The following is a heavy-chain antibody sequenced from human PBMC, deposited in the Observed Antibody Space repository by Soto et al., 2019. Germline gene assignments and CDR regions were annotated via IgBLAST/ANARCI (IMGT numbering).Heavy chain of an antibody. Sequence: QVQLVQSGAEVKKPGSSVKVSCKASGGTFSSYAISWVRQAPGQGLEWVGGIIPIFGTANYAQKFQGRVTITADESTSTAYMELSSLRSEDTAVYYCARGADDYGDYGGYYWGQGTLVTVSS. CDR2: IIPIFGTA. V-gene: IGHV1-69*01. J-gene: IGHJ4*02. CDR3: ARGADDYGDYGGYY. D-gene: IGHD4-17*01. CDR1: GGTFSSYA.